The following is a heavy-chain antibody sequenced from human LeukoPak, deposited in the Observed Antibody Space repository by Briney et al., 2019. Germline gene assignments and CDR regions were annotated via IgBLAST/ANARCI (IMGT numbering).Heavy chain of an antibody. J-gene: IGHJ6*03. Sequence: SETLSLTCTVSGGSISSYYWSWIRQPPGKGREWTGYIYYSGSTNYNPSLRSRVTISVDTSKNQFSLKLSSVTAADTAVYYCARLWFGERHYYYYMDVWGKGTTVTVSS. CDR1: GGSISSYY. CDR3: ARLWFGERHYYYYMDV. CDR2: IYYSGST. D-gene: IGHD3-10*01. V-gene: IGHV4-59*01.